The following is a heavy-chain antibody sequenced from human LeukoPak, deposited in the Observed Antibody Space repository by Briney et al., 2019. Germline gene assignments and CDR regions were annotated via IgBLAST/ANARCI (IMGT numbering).Heavy chain of an antibody. Sequence: ASVKVSCKASGYTFTGYYMHWVRQAPGQGLEWMGWINPNSGVTNYAQRFQGRVTMTSDTSISTAYMDLIRLTSDDAAVYYCARDFQNRRWYDGPGHYFDFWGQGTLISVSS. CDR2: INPNSGVT. D-gene: IGHD6-13*01. CDR1: GYTFTGYY. CDR3: ARDFQNRRWYDGPGHYFDF. J-gene: IGHJ4*02. V-gene: IGHV1-2*02.